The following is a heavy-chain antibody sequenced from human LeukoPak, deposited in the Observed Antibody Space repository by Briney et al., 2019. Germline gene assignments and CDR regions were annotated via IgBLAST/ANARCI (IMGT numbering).Heavy chain of an antibody. CDR3: ARADILRAFDM. CDR1: GXTVSNNY. Sequence: GGSLRLSCAASGXTVSNNYMSWGRQAPGKGLEWVSVIYSGGSTYYADSVKGRFTISRDNSKNTVYLQMNSLRAEDTAVYYCARADILRAFDMWGQGTLVTVSS. J-gene: IGHJ3*02. V-gene: IGHV3-53*01. D-gene: IGHD3-9*01. CDR2: IYSGGST.